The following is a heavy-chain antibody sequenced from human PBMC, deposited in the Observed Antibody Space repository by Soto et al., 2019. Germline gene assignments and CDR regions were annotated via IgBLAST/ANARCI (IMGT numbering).Heavy chain of an antibody. Sequence: SETLSLTCAVYGGSFSGYYWSWIRQPPGKGLEWIGEINHSGSTNYNPSLKSRVTISVDTSKNQFSLKLSSVTAADTAVYYCARGRRITMVRGVMGWFDPWGQGTLVTVSS. CDR1: GGSFSGYY. CDR3: ARGRRITMVRGVMGWFDP. J-gene: IGHJ5*02. V-gene: IGHV4-34*01. CDR2: INHSGST. D-gene: IGHD3-10*01.